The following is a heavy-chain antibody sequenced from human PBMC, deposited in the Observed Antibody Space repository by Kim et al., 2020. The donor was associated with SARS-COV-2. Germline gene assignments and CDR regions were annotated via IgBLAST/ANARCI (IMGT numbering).Heavy chain of an antibody. CDR3: VGHGSSSA. CDR2: INGSGGDT. D-gene: IGHD6-6*01. Sequence: GGSLRLSCAASGFTFSGNAMTWVRQAPGKGLEWVSDINGSGGDTYYADSVKGRFTVSRDNSRNTLYLQMNSLRVDDTAVYYCVGHGSSSAWGQGTLVTVSS. V-gene: IGHV3-23*01. CDR1: GFTFSGNA. J-gene: IGHJ4*02.